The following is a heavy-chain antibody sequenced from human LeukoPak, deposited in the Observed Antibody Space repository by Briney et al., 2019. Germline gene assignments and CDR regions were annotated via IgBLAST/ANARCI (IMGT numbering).Heavy chain of an antibody. V-gene: IGHV3-23*01. Sequence: GGSLRLSCAASGFTFNNYVMSWVRQAPGKGLEWVSGISGSGGHTYYADSVKGRFTISRDNSKNTVYLQMNSLRAEDTAIYYCAKLSSIAAAGASYIDSWGQGTLVTVSS. J-gene: IGHJ4*02. CDR2: ISGSGGHT. CDR3: AKLSSIAAAGASYIDS. CDR1: GFTFNNYV. D-gene: IGHD6-13*01.